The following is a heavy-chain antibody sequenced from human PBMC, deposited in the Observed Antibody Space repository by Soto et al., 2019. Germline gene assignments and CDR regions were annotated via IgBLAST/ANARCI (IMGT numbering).Heavy chain of an antibody. J-gene: IGHJ4*02. CDR1: GGSMRNYF. CDR2: IHYSGTT. D-gene: IGHD6-13*01. CDR3: AAGEASSRNLAPYYLDF. V-gene: IGHV4-59*01. Sequence: TLSPTCTVSGGSMRNYFWTWIRQPPGKGLEWIGYIHYSGTTSFFPSYNPSLRSRVTISEDTSKNQFSLKLLSVTTADTAVYFCAAGEASSRNLAPYYLDFWGQGTLVTVSS.